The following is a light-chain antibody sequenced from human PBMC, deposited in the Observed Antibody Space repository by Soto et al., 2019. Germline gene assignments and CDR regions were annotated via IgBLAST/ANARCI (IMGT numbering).Light chain of an antibody. Sequence: AIRMTQSPSSFSASTGDRVTITCRASQGISSYLAWYQQKPGKAPKLLIYAAATLQRRAPSRFSASESGTDFTLTISRLQSEDFATYYCQQYLSYPYTFGQGTKLEI. J-gene: IGKJ2*01. CDR3: QQYLSYPYT. CDR1: QGISSY. CDR2: AAA. V-gene: IGKV1-8*01.